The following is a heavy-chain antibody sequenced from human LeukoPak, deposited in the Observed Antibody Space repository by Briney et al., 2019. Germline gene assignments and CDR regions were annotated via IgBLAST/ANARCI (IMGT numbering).Heavy chain of an antibody. J-gene: IGHJ4*02. D-gene: IGHD2-15*01. CDR1: GVSISSSSYY. V-gene: IGHV4-39*01. CDR2: IYYSGST. CDR3: ARRNVVVVALFDY. Sequence: SETLSLTCTVSGVSISSSSYYWGWIRQPPGKGLEWIGSIYYSGSTYYNPSLKSRVTISVDTSKNQFSLKLSSVTAADTAVYYCARRNVVVVALFDYWGQGTLVTVSS.